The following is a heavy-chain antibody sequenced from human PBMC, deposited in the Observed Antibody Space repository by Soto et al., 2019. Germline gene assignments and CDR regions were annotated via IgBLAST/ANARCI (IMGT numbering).Heavy chain of an antibody. CDR2: ILYDGSYK. CDR1: LFTFSTYA. V-gene: IGHV3-30-3*01. D-gene: IGHD1-7*01. Sequence: QVQLVESWGGVVHPGRSLRLSCEASLFTFSTYAMHWVRQAPGKGLEWVAVILYDGSYKYYADYVKGRFTISRDNSNNTLYLQMSSPRIEDTAVYFSARDFNRGWNYPAYWGQGTLATVSS. CDR3: ARDFNRGWNYPAY. J-gene: IGHJ4*02.